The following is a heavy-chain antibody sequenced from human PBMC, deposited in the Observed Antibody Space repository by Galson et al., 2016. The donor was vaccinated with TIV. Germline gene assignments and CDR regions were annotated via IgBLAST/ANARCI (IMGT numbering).Heavy chain of an antibody. CDR1: GGTFGSFV. Sequence: SVKVSCKAPGGTFGSFVFNWVRQAPGQGLEWMGDIIPLFGSANYAQKFQGRVTITADRSTSTGYMELTSLTSEDSAIYYCAKERNTAMEPYHFYYGMDVWGQGTTVTVSS. D-gene: IGHD5-18*01. CDR2: IIPLFGSA. J-gene: IGHJ6*02. V-gene: IGHV1-69*06. CDR3: AKERNTAMEPYHFYYGMDV.